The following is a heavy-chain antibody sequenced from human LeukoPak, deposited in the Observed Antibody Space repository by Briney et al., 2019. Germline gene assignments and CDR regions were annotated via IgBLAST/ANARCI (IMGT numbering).Heavy chain of an antibody. CDR2: IYSGGST. Sequence: GGSLRLSCAASGFTVSSNYMSWVRQAPGKGLGWVSVIYSGGSTYYADSVKGRFTISRDNSKNTLYLQMNSLRAEDTAVYYCASELIAAAGTDAFDIWGQGTMVTVSS. CDR3: ASELIAAAGTDAFDI. CDR1: GFTVSSNY. J-gene: IGHJ3*02. V-gene: IGHV3-66*02. D-gene: IGHD6-13*01.